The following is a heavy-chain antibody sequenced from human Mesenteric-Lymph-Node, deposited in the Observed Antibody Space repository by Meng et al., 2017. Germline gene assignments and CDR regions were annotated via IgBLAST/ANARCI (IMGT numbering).Heavy chain of an antibody. J-gene: IGHJ2*01. CDR3: VRDRHRGVHWYFNL. CDR1: GGSMTSGSYY. V-gene: IGHV4-39*07. Sequence: SETLSLTCTVSGGSMTSGSYYWVWVRQPPGKGLEWIGSVHSSGYTYYPPSLKSLATTSGDASKNQFSLHLTSVTAADTAIYYCVRDRHRGVHWYFNLWGRGTLVTVSS. CDR2: VHSSGYT. D-gene: IGHD3-16*01.